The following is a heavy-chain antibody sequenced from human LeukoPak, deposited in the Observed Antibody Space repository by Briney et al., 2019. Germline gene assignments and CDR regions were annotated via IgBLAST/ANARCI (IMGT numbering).Heavy chain of an antibody. Sequence: SVKVSCKASGGTFSSYAISWVRQAPGQGLEWMGRIIPILGIANYAQKFQGRVTITADKSTSTAYMELSSLRSEDTAVYYCASGYYYDSSGYFGWFDPWGQGTLVTVSS. CDR2: IIPILGIA. CDR1: GGTFSSYA. CDR3: ASGYYYDSSGYFGWFDP. V-gene: IGHV1-69*04. J-gene: IGHJ5*02. D-gene: IGHD3-22*01.